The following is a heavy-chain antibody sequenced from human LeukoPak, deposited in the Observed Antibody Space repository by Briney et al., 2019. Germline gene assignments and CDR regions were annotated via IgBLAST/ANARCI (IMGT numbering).Heavy chain of an antibody. Sequence: GGSLRLSRSASGFKLSESAMHWVRPPPGEGLEWIALITWGATDTYYADSVRGRFTVSRDDSSSTLYLQMNSLRSEDTALYFCAKDVSFRRGHNFDASDVWGLGTMVIVSS. CDR2: ITWGATDT. D-gene: IGHD5-24*01. J-gene: IGHJ3*01. CDR1: GFKLSESA. V-gene: IGHV3-43*01. CDR3: AKDVSFRRGHNFDASDV.